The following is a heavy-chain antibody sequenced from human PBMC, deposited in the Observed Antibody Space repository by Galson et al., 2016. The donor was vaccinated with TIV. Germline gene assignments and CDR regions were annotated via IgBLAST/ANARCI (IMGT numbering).Heavy chain of an antibody. CDR1: GFTFSDFA. D-gene: IGHD4-23*01. CDR3: AKRRVLTPKYQYNYGMDV. J-gene: IGHJ6*02. Sequence: SLRLSCAGSGFTFSDFALHWVRQAPGKGLKWVAAISESGGARFCADSVKGRFIISRDNSKNTLYLQMNSLRPEDTAVYYCAKRRVLTPKYQYNYGMDVWGQGTTVTVSS. CDR2: ISESGGAR. V-gene: IGHV3-30*07.